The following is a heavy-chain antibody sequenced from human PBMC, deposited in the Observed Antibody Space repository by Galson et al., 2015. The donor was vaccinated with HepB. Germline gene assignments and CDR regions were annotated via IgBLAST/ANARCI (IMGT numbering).Heavy chain of an antibody. J-gene: IGHJ4*02. Sequence: SLRLSCAASGFTFTRYAMNWVRQAPGKGLEWVSSIGGSGTKTYYADSVKGRFTISRDNSKNTVSLHMSSLRAEDTAVYYCAREPYSSGWSKRGRYFDYWGQGALVTVSS. CDR2: IGGSGTKT. CDR1: GFTFTRYA. CDR3: AREPYSSGWSKRGRYFDY. D-gene: IGHD6-19*01. V-gene: IGHV3-23*01.